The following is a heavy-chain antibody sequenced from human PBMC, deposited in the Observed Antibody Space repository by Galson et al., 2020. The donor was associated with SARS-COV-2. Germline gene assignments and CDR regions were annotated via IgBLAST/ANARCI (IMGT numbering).Heavy chain of an antibody. CDR3: ATTTPFGVVTEAWFDP. V-gene: IGHV1-24*01. J-gene: IGHJ5*02. D-gene: IGHD3-3*01. CDR1: GYTLTELS. CDR2: FDPEDGET. Sequence: ASVKVSCKVSGYTLTELSMHWVRQAPGKGLEWMGGFDPEDGETIYAQKFQGRVTMNEDTSTDTAYMELSSLRSEDTALYYCATTTPFGVVTEAWFDPWGQGTLVTVSS.